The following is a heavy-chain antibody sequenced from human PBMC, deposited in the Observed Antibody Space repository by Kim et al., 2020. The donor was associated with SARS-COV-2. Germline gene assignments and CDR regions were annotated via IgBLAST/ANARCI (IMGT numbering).Heavy chain of an antibody. D-gene: IGHD6-6*01. CDR2: ISWNSGSI. CDR3: AKGYSSSSWEAFDI. Sequence: GGSLRLSCAASGFTFGDYAMHWVRQAPGKGLEWVSGISWNSGSIGYADSVKGRFTISRDNAKKSLYMQMNSLRAEDTALYYCAKGYSSSSWEAFDIWGQGTMVTVSS. CDR1: GFTFGDYA. V-gene: IGHV3-9*01. J-gene: IGHJ3*02.